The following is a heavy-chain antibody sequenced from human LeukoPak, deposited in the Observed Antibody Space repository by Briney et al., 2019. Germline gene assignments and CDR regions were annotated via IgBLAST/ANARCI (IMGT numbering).Heavy chain of an antibody. CDR2: IYSSGST. CDR1: GGSFSGYY. V-gene: IGHV4-4*09. J-gene: IGHJ4*02. Sequence: SETLSLTCAVYGGSFSGYYWTWIRQPPGKGLEWIGYIYSSGSTNYNPSLKSRVTISVDTSKNQFSLRLSSVTAADTAVYYCARRRYTSSSSYFDFWGQGTLVTVSS. D-gene: IGHD6-6*01. CDR3: ARRRYTSSSSYFDF.